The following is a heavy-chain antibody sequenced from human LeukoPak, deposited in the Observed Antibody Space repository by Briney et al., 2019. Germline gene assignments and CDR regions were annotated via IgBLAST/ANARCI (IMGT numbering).Heavy chain of an antibody. J-gene: IGHJ4*02. D-gene: IGHD5-18*01. CDR1: GGPFSGYY. CDR2: INHSGST. V-gene: IGHV4-34*01. CDR3: ARRSSAMNLDY. Sequence: SETLSLTCAVYGGPFSGYYWSWIRQPSGKGLEWIGEINHSGSTNYNPSLKSRVTISVDTSKNQFSLKLSSVTAADTAVYYCARRSSAMNLDYWGQGTLVTVSS.